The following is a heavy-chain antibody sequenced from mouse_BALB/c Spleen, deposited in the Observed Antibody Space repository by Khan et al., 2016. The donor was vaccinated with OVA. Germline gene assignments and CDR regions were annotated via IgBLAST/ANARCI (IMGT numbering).Heavy chain of an antibody. CDR3: ARSGYGSLVY. CDR2: IFPGRSTS. V-gene: IGHV1-77*01. Sequence: QVQLQQSGPELVKPGASVKMSCKASGYTFTDFLINWVRQRTGQDLEWIGQIFPGRSTSDYNEKFKGKATLTADKSSNTASMQLSSLTSEDSAVYFCARSGYGSLVYWGQGTTLTVSS. CDR1: GYTFTDFL. D-gene: IGHD1-1*01. J-gene: IGHJ2*01.